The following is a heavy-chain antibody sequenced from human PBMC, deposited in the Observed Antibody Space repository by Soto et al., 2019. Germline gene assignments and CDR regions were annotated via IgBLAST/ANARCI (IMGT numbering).Heavy chain of an antibody. V-gene: IGHV3-30*18. D-gene: IGHD6-13*01. CDR3: AKPYSSSWLNFGH. CDR2: VSYDGSDK. Sequence: GGSLRLSCAASGFIFSIYGMHWVRQAPGKGLEWVAVVSYDGSDKYYADSVKGRFTISRDNSKNTLYLQLNSLRAEDTAMYYWAKPYSSSWLNFGHWGQGTLVTVSS. CDR1: GFIFSIYG. J-gene: IGHJ4*02.